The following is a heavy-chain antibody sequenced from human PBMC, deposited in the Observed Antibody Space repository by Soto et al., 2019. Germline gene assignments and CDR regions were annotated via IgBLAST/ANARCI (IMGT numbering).Heavy chain of an antibody. V-gene: IGHV4-59*01. CDR1: GGSIDNYY. CDR2: IYYIGST. CDR3: ARDPHPDTREAFDP. J-gene: IGHJ5*02. D-gene: IGHD2-2*02. Sequence: QVHLQESGPGLVKPSDTLSLTCTVSGGSIDNYYWSWIRQPPGKGLEWIGYIYYIGSTNYNPSLKSRVTISVDRSKNQFSLKLSSVTAADTAVYYCARDPHPDTREAFDPWGQGTLVTVSS.